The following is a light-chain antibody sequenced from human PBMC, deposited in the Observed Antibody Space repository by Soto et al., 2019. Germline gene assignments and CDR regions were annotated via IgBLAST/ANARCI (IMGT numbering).Light chain of an antibody. CDR3: QHRSSWPRS. J-gene: IGKJ1*01. Sequence: DIVLTQPPATLSLSPGDRATLSCRASQSVGTSLAWYKQQPGQAPRLLIHDAAYRASGIPERFSGSGSGTAFSLSISSLEPDDFAVYYCQHRSSWPRSFGRGTKVEV. V-gene: IGKV3-11*01. CDR2: DAA. CDR1: QSVGTS.